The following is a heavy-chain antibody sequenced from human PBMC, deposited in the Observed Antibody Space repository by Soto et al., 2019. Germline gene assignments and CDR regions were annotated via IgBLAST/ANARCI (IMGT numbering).Heavy chain of an antibody. CDR3: ARVSFGYYDSSGYVTNWFDP. CDR1: GGSISSGGYS. CDR2: IYHSGST. J-gene: IGHJ5*02. V-gene: IGHV4-30-2*01. Sequence: PSETLSLTCAVSGGSISSGGYSWGWIRHPPEKGLGWSGYIYHSGSTYYNPSLKSRVTISVDRSKKQFSLKLSSVTAADTAVYYCARVSFGYYDSSGYVTNWFDPWGQGTLVTVSS. D-gene: IGHD3-22*01.